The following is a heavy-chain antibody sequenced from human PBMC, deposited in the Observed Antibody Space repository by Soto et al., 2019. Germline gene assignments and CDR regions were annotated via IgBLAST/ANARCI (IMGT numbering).Heavy chain of an antibody. CDR2: FSATSKNT. Sequence: EVQLLESGGGLVQPGGSLRLSCVGSGFFFSSYTMTWVRQSPGKGLEWVSSFSATSKNTYYADSVRGRFTISRDNSNNALVLQMNSLTAEDTAMYYCAKARDQQWVRLPFDYWGQGILVIVSS. V-gene: IGHV3-23*01. CDR3: AKARDQQWVRLPFDY. D-gene: IGHD6-19*01. CDR1: GFFFSSYT. J-gene: IGHJ4*02.